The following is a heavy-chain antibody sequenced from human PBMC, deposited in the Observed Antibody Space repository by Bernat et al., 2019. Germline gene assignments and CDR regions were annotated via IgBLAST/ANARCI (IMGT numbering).Heavy chain of an antibody. Sequence: QLQLQESGPGLVKPSETLSLTCTVSCGSISSSSYYLGWIRQPPGKGLEWIGSIYYSGSTYYNPSLKSRVTISVDTSKNQFSLKLSSVTAADTAVYYCVRRIQLWLLVDYWGQGTLVTVSS. CDR2: IYYSGST. D-gene: IGHD5-18*01. CDR1: CGSISSSSYY. J-gene: IGHJ4*02. V-gene: IGHV4-39*01. CDR3: VRRIQLWLLVDY.